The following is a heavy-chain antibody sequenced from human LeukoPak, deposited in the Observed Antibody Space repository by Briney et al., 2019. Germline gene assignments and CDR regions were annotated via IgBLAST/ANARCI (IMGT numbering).Heavy chain of an antibody. CDR2: ISGSGSNT. Sequence: GGSLRLSSSASGFTFNNYAMSWVRQAPRKGLEGVSGISGSGSNTYYADSVKGRFTISRDNSENTLYLQMNSLRAEDTAIYYCAKSFDYDVLTGQDYWGQGTLVTVSS. V-gene: IGHV3-23*01. CDR1: GFTFNNYA. J-gene: IGHJ4*02. CDR3: AKSFDYDVLTGQDY. D-gene: IGHD3-9*01.